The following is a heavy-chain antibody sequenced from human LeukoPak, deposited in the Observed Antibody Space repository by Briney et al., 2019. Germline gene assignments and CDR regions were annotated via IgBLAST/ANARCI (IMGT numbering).Heavy chain of an antibody. J-gene: IGHJ6*03. Sequence: GGSLRLSCAASGFTFSSYSMNWVRQAPGKGLEWVSYISSSSSTIYYADSVKGRFTISRDNAKNSLYLQMNSLRAEDTAVYYCATTVNQLYYYYYMDVWGKGTTVTVSS. CDR1: GFTFSSYS. CDR2: ISSSSSTI. V-gene: IGHV3-48*04. D-gene: IGHD4-11*01. CDR3: ATTVNQLYYYYYMDV.